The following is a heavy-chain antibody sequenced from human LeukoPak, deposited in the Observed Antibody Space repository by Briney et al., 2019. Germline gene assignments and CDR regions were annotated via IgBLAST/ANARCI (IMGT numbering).Heavy chain of an antibody. Sequence: SETLSVTCTISGGSLTGSSYYWGWIRLSPGKGLEWIGNIYYSGRTYYNSSLKSRVTISIDTPKNHFSLRLTSGTASDTAVYFCTRGSYDVLTGRSTLGEYWGQGTLVAVSS. CDR1: GGSLTGSSYY. J-gene: IGHJ4*02. CDR3: TRGSYDVLTGRSTLGEY. V-gene: IGHV4-39*02. D-gene: IGHD3-9*01. CDR2: IYYSGRT.